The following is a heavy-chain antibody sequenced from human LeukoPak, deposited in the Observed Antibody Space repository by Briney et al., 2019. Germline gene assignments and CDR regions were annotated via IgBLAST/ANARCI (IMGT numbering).Heavy chain of an antibody. CDR3: ARMDGAAAAPFFDY. CDR2: INHSGST. D-gene: IGHD6-13*01. V-gene: IGHV4-34*01. Sequence: SETLSLTCAVYGGSFSGYYWSWIRQPPGKGLEWIGEINHSGSTNYNPSLKSRVTISVDTSKNQFSLKLSSVTAADTAVYYCARMDGAAAAPFFDYWGQGTLVTVSS. CDR1: GGSFSGYY. J-gene: IGHJ4*02.